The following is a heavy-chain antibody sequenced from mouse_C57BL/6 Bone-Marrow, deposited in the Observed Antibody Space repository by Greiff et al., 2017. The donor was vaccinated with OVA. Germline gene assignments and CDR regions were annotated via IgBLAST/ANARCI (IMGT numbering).Heavy chain of an antibody. Sequence: EVQVVESGGGLVKPGGSLKLSCAASGFTFSSYAMSWVRQTPEKRLEWVATISDGGSYTYYPDNVKGRFTISRDNAKNNLYLQMSHLKSEDTAMYYCARERISTMITTAWFAYWGQGTLVTVSA. CDR1: GFTFSSYA. V-gene: IGHV5-4*01. J-gene: IGHJ3*01. D-gene: IGHD2-4*01. CDR3: ARERISTMITTAWFAY. CDR2: ISDGGSYT.